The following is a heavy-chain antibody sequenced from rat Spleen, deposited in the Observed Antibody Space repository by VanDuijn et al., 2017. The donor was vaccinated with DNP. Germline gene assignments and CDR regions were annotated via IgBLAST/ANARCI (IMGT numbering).Heavy chain of an antibody. J-gene: IGHJ3*01. D-gene: IGHD1-11*01. V-gene: IGHV3-3*01. CDR3: ARLHYGLY. CDR2: INSAGST. CDR1: GYSITSSYR. Sequence: EVQLQESGPGLVKPSQSLSLTCSVTGYSITSSYRWNWIRKFPGNKLEWMGYINSAGSTKYNPSLKSRISITRDTSKNQFFLQVNSVTTEDTATYYCARLHYGLYWGQGTLVTVSS.